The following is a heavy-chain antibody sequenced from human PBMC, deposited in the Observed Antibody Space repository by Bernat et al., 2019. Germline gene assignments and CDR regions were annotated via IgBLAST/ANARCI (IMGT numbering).Heavy chain of an antibody. CDR2: IYSGGST. CDR3: ARDRYNWNY. Sequence: EVQLVESGGGLVQPGGSLRLSCAASGFTVSSNYMTWVRQAPGKGLEWVSVIYSGGSTDYVDSVKGRFTISRDNSKNTLYLQMNSLRAEDTAVYYCARDRYNWNYWGQGTLVTVSS. CDR1: GFTVSSNY. J-gene: IGHJ4*02. V-gene: IGHV3-66*01. D-gene: IGHD1-20*01.